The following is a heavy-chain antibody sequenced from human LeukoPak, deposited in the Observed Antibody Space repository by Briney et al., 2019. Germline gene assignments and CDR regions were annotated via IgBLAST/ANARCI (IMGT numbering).Heavy chain of an antibody. J-gene: IGHJ4*02. CDR2: INWDGGST. D-gene: IGHD5-12*01. CDR1: GFIFDDFT. CDR3: AKGDVDSPMNFYH. V-gene: IGHV3-43*01. Sequence: PGGSLRLSCAASGFIFDDFTIHWVRQVPGKGLEWVSLINWDGGSTYYADSVKGRFTISRDNSKNSLYLQMDNLTTEDTAFYYCAKGDVDSPMNFYHWGQGTLVTVSS.